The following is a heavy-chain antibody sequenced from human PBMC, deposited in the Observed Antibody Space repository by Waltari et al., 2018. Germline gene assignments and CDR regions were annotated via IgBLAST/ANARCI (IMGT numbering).Heavy chain of an antibody. CDR1: GFTISRFW. V-gene: IGHV3-7*01. CDR2: IGPDGSDK. CDR3: VGWNDPINS. J-gene: IGHJ4*02. Sequence: ETHLVQSGGALVPPGGSLTLSGAASGFTISRFWMNWIRQAPGQGGQWVAHIGPDGSDKYYVDAVKGRFTISRDNAENSLLLQMSSLGVEDTALYYCVGWNDPINSWGQGTLVAVSS. D-gene: IGHD1-1*01.